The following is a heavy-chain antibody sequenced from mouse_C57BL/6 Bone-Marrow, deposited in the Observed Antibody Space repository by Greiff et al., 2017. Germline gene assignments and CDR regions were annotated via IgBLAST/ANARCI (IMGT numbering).Heavy chain of an antibody. CDR1: GYTFTSYW. CDR2: IHPNSCST. V-gene: IGHV1-64*01. D-gene: IGHD1-1*01. CDR3: AGYYGSSPAWFAY. J-gene: IGHJ3*01. Sequence: VQLQQPGAELVKPGASVKLSCKASGYTFTSYWMHWVKQRPGQGLEWIGMIHPNSCSTNYNEKFKSKATLTVDKSSSTAYMQLSSLTSEDSAVYYCAGYYGSSPAWFAYWGQGTLVTVSA.